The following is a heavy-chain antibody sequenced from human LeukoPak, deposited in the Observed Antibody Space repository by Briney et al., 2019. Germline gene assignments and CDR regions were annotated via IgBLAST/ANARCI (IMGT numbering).Heavy chain of an antibody. V-gene: IGHV4-39*07. CDR3: ADTPLY. CDR1: GGSISSSSYY. CDR2: IFYSGNT. Sequence: SETLSLTCTVSGGSISSSSYYWGWIRQPPGKGLEWIGSIFYSGNTYYNPSLKSRVTISVDTSKNQFSLKLSSVTAADTAIYYCADTPLYWGQGTLVTVSS. J-gene: IGHJ4*02.